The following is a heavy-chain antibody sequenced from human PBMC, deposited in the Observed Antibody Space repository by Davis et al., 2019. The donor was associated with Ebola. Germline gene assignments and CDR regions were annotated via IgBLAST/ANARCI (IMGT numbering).Heavy chain of an antibody. CDR2: IYYSGST. D-gene: IGHD1-7*01. J-gene: IGHJ5*02. CDR1: GGSISSYY. V-gene: IGHV4-59*01. CDR3: ARRRLELQNWFDP. Sequence: MPSETLSLTCTVSGGSISSYYWSWIRQPPGKGLEWIGDIYYSGSTNYNPSLKSRVTISVDTSKNQFSLKLSSVTAADTAVYYCARRRLELQNWFDPWGQGTLVTVSS.